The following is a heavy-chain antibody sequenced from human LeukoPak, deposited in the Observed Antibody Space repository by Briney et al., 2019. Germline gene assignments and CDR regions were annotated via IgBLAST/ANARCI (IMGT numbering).Heavy chain of an antibody. CDR2: ISSRSSYI. CDR1: GFTFSSYA. CDR3: ARDQRCSGGSCYPAGTNWFDP. Sequence: GGSLRLSCAASGFTFSSYAMHWVRQAPGKGLEWVSSISSRSSYIYYADSVKGRFTISRDNAKNSLYLQMNSLRAEDTAVYYCARDQRCSGGSCYPAGTNWFDPWGQGTLVTVSS. J-gene: IGHJ5*02. V-gene: IGHV3-21*01. D-gene: IGHD2-15*01.